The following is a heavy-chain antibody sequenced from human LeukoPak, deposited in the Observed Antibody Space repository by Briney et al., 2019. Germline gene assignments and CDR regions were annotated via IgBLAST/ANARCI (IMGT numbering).Heavy chain of an antibody. V-gene: IGHV1-2*02. CDR1: GYSFTAFD. CDR2: IHPRRGDT. D-gene: IGHD3-10*01. Sequence: APVKVSCKTSGYSFTAFDIHWVRQAPGQGLEWMGWIHPRRGDTNYAQKFQGRVTLTRDTSISTAYLDLSSLRSDDTAVYYCARDRDYGTGSSSRGCTDSWGQGTPVTVSP. J-gene: IGHJ4*02. CDR3: ARDRDYGTGSSSRGCTDS.